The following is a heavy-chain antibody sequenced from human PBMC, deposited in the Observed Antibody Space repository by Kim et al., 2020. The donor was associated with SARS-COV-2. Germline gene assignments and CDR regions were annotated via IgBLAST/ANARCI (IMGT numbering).Heavy chain of an antibody. CDR3: ARYVGIANFYSGMDV. CDR2: ISGGGDNT. CDR1: GFTFSTYA. J-gene: IGHJ6*02. V-gene: IGHV3-23*01. Sequence: GGSLRLSCAASGFTFSTYAMSWVRQAPGKGLEWVSSISGGGDNTNYADSVKGRFTVSRDKSKVTLYLQMNNPRVEDTAVCLCARYVGIANFYSGMDVWGQGTTVTVSS. D-gene: IGHD6-13*01.